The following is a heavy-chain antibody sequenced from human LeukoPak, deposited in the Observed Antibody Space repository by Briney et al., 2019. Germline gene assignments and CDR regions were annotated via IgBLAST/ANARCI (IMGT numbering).Heavy chain of an antibody. CDR3: ASVRDSSGYPFDY. Sequence: SETLSLTCTVSGGSISSYYWSWIRQPPGKGLEWIGYIYYSGSTNYNPSLKSRVTISVDTSKNQFSLKLSSVTAADTAVYYCASVRDSSGYPFDYWGQGTLVTVSS. CDR2: IYYSGST. V-gene: IGHV4-59*01. J-gene: IGHJ4*02. CDR1: GGSISSYY. D-gene: IGHD3-22*01.